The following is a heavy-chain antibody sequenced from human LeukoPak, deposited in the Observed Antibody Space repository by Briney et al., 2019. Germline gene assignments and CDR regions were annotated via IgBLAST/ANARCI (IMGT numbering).Heavy chain of an antibody. V-gene: IGHV3-74*01. CDR3: AKEPYTIELYNWFDP. CDR1: GFTLSNYW. CDR2: INADGSSA. J-gene: IGHJ5*02. D-gene: IGHD1-7*01. Sequence: GGSLRLSCAASGFTLSNYWMHWVRQAPGKGLVWVSRINADGSSASYADSVKGRFTISRDNAKNTLYLQMNSLRAEDTAMYYCAKEPYTIELYNWFDPWGQGTLVTVSS.